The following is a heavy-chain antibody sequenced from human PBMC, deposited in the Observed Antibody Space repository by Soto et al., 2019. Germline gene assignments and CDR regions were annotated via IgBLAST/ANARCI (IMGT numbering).Heavy chain of an antibody. J-gene: IGHJ6*02. CDR2: ISGSGGST. V-gene: IGHV3-23*01. CDR3: AKDQYCSGGSCSYYYYGMDV. D-gene: IGHD2-15*01. CDR1: GFTFSSYA. Sequence: GGSLRLSCAASGFTFSSYAMSWVRRAPGKGLEWVSAISGSGGSTYYADSVKGRFTISRDNSKNTLYLQMNSLRAEDTAVYYCAKDQYCSGGSCSYYYYGMDVWGQGTTVTVSS.